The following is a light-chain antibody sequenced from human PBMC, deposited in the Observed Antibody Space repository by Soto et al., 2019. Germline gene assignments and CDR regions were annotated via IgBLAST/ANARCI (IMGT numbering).Light chain of an antibody. V-gene: IGLV2-14*01. Sequence: QSLLNQPASVSGSPGQSITISCTGTISDVGGYNYVSWYQLHPGKAPKLILYEVTNRPSGVSDRFSGSKSGNTASLTISGLQAEDEADYYCRSYKSSTAYVFGTGTKVTVL. CDR2: EVT. CDR3: RSYKSSTAYV. J-gene: IGLJ1*01. CDR1: ISDVGGYNY.